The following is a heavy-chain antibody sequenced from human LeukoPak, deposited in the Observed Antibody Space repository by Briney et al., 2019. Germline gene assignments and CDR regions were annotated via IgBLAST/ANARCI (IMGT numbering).Heavy chain of an antibody. V-gene: IGHV1-18*01. CDR2: IGTHNGNT. CDR3: ARGLGALTPDY. J-gene: IGHJ4*02. Sequence: ASVKVSCKASGYTFTSYGISWVRQAPGQGLEWMGWIGTHNGNTKYAQKLQDRVTMTTDTSTSTAYMELRGLTSDDTAVYYCARGLGALTPDYCGQGTLVTVSS. D-gene: IGHD1-26*01. CDR1: GYTFTSYG.